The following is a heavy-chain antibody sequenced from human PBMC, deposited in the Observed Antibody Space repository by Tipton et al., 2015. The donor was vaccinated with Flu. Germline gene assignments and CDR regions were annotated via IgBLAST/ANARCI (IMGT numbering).Heavy chain of an antibody. Sequence: SLRLSCAASGFTFSNYAMHWVRQAPGKGLEWLAVISYDGDTDFYADSVKGRFIISRDNSKSILSLQMNNLRPEETAVYYCAKGGGGNCSGGRCSNYYYYGMDVWGQGTTVTVSS. J-gene: IGHJ6*02. CDR3: AKGGGGNCSGGRCSNYYYYGMDV. CDR2: ISYDGDTD. V-gene: IGHV3-30*17. CDR1: GFTFSNYA. D-gene: IGHD2-15*01.